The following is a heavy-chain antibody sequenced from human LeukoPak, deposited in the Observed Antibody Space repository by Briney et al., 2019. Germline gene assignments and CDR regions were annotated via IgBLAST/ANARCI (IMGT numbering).Heavy chain of an antibody. CDR3: AKDSGYDKSSGPPEGY. J-gene: IGHJ4*02. Sequence: GGSLRLSCAASGFTFDEYAMHWVRQVPGKSLEWVSLISGGGGSTDYADSVKGRFTISRDNSKNSLYLQMNSLRTEDTALYYCAKDSGYDKSSGPPEGYWGQGTLVTVSS. D-gene: IGHD5-12*01. V-gene: IGHV3-43*02. CDR2: ISGGGGST. CDR1: GFTFDEYA.